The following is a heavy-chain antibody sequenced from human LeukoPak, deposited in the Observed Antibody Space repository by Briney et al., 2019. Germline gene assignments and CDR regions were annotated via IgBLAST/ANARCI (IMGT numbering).Heavy chain of an antibody. Sequence: GGSLRLSCAASGFSFSSYAMSWVRQAAGKGLEWVAAISSSGDSTYYADSVQGRFAISRDNSKNTLFLQVNSLRAEDTAVYYCAKSPYSSGWYHFDYWGQGTLVTVSS. V-gene: IGHV3-23*01. CDR2: ISSSGDST. J-gene: IGHJ4*02. D-gene: IGHD6-19*01. CDR1: GFSFSSYA. CDR3: AKSPYSSGWYHFDY.